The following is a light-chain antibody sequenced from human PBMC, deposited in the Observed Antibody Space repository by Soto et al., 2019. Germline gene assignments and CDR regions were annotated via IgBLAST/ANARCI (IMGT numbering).Light chain of an antibody. Sequence: EVALTQTPASLSGAVGYSASPPWTVSQIISLSLAWFQMRPGQPPRLLIYGASTRVTGVPARFSGSGSGTEFILTISSLQSEDFAVYYCQHYNNWPLWTFGQGSKVDVK. CDR2: GAS. J-gene: IGKJ1*01. CDR1: QIISLS. V-gene: IGKV3-15*01. CDR3: QHYNNWPLWT.